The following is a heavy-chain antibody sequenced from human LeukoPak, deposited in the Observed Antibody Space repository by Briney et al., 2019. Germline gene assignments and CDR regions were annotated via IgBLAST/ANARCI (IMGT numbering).Heavy chain of an antibody. Sequence: ASVKVSCKASGGTFSNFAISWVRQAPGQGLEWMGGSIPIFGTANYAQKFQGRVTIITGESTSTAYMELSSLISEDTAVYYCARGPLFYGSGVTYFDDWGQGTLVTVSS. V-gene: IGHV1-69*05. CDR2: SIPIFGTA. CDR1: GGTFSNFA. CDR3: ARGPLFYGSGVTYFDD. J-gene: IGHJ4*02. D-gene: IGHD3-10*01.